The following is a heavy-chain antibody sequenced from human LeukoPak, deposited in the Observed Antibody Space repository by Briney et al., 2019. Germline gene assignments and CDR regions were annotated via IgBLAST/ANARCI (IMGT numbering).Heavy chain of an antibody. D-gene: IGHD3-22*01. Sequence: SETLSLTCAVYGGSFSGYYWSWIRQPPGKGLEWIGEINHSGSTNYNPSLKSRVTISVDTSKNQFSLKLSSVTAADTAVYYCARAGYYYDSSLKRIYYFDYWGQGTLVTVSS. CDR2: INHSGST. CDR1: GGSFSGYY. J-gene: IGHJ4*02. CDR3: ARAGYYYDSSLKRIYYFDY. V-gene: IGHV4-34*01.